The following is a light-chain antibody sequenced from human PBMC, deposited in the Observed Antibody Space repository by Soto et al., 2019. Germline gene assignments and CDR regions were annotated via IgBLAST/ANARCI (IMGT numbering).Light chain of an antibody. CDR3: QTWGTGIVI. CDR1: SGHSNYA. Sequence: QPVLTQSPSASASLGASVKLTCTLSSGHSNYAIAWHQQQPEKGPRYLMKLNRDGSHSKGDGIPNRFSSSSSGAERYLTISSLRSEDEADYYCQTWGTGIVIFGGGTKLTVL. CDR2: LNRDGSH. V-gene: IGLV4-69*01. J-gene: IGLJ2*01.